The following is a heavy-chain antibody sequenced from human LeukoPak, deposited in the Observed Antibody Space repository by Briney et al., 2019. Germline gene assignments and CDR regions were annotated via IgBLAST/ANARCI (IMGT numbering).Heavy chain of an antibody. V-gene: IGHV4-61*02. D-gene: IGHD1-7*01. CDR1: GGSISSGSYY. CDR2: IYTSGST. CDR3: AREEITGTPGVGY. J-gene: IGHJ4*02. Sequence: SQTLSLTCTVSGGSISSGSYYWSWIRQPAGKGLEWIGRIYTSGSTNYNPSLKSRVTISVDTSKNQFSLKLSSATAADTAVHYCAREEITGTPGVGYWGQGTLVTVSS.